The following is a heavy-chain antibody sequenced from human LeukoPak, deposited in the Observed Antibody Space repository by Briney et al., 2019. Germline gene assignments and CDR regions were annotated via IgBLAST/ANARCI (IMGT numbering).Heavy chain of an antibody. J-gene: IGHJ4*02. CDR2: ISWNSGSI. CDR1: GFTFDDYA. V-gene: IGHV3-9*01. D-gene: IGHD6-19*01. Sequence: SLRLSCAASGFTFDDYAMHWVRQAPGKGLEWVSGISWNSGSIGYADSVKGRCTISRDNAKNSLYLQMNSLRAEDTALYYCAKVGIVAGRVSYYFDYWGQGTLVTVSS. CDR3: AKVGIVAGRVSYYFDY.